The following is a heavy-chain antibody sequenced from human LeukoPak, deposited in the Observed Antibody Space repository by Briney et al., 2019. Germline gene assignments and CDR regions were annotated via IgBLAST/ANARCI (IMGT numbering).Heavy chain of an antibody. Sequence: SETLSLTCAVYGGSFSGYYWSWIRQPPGKGLEWIGEINHSGSTNYNPSLKSRVTISVDTSKNQFSLKLSSVTAAGTAVYYCARGGRIAAADYWGQGTLVTVSS. V-gene: IGHV4-34*01. CDR3: ARGGRIAAADY. CDR1: GGSFSGYY. D-gene: IGHD6-13*01. J-gene: IGHJ4*02. CDR2: INHSGST.